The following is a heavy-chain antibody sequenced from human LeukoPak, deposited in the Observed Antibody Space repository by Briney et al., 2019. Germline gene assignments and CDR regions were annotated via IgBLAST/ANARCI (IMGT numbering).Heavy chain of an antibody. CDR3: ARAGYFDSSGYYQH. Sequence: ASVKVSCKASGGTFSSYAISWVRQAPGQGLEWMGGIIPIFGTANYAQKFQGRVTITADKSTSTAYMELSSLRSDDTAVYYCARAGYFDSSGYYQHWGQGTLVTVSS. CDR2: IIPIFGTA. CDR1: GGTFSSYA. J-gene: IGHJ1*01. V-gene: IGHV1-69*06. D-gene: IGHD3-22*01.